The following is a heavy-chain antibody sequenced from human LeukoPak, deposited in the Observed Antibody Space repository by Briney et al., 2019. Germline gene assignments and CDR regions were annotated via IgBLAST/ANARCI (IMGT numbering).Heavy chain of an antibody. D-gene: IGHD2-2*02. J-gene: IGHJ4*02. Sequence: ASVKVSCKASGYTFTSYGISWVRQAPGQGLEWMGWISAYNGNTNYAQKLQGRVTMTTDTSTSTAYMELRSLRSDDTAVYYCARALTTGPYRYTDFDYWGQGTLVTVSS. CDR2: ISAYNGNT. CDR3: ARALTTGPYRYTDFDY. CDR1: GYTFTSYG. V-gene: IGHV1-18*01.